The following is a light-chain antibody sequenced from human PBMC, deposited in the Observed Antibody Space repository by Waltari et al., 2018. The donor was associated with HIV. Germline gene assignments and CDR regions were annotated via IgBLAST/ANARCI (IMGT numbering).Light chain of an antibody. Sequence: DIQMTQSPSSLSASVGDRVTISCRASQSVSTYLNWYQLRPGKAPKRLTYVASSLQSGVPSRFSGSGSGTDFTLTISSLQPEDCATYYCQQSYSTPWTFGQGTKVEI. V-gene: IGKV1-39*01. CDR3: QQSYSTPWT. CDR2: VAS. J-gene: IGKJ1*01. CDR1: QSVSTY.